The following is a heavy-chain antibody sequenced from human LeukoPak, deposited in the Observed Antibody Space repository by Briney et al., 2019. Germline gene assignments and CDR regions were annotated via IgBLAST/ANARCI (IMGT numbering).Heavy chain of an antibody. CDR2: IRSKANSYET. CDR1: ADTFSGSA. D-gene: IGHD1-26*01. V-gene: IGHV3-73*01. CDR3: TARESSGTLLIDC. J-gene: IGHJ4*02. Sequence: PGGSLKLSCAASADTFSGSAIHWVRQASGRGLEWVGRIRSKANSYETAYAESAKGRFTISRDESGSTAYLQMNSLKIEDTAVYYCTARESSGTLLIDCWGQGTLVSVSS.